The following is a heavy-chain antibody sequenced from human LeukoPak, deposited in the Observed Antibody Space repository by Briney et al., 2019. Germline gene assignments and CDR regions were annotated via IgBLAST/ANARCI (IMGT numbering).Heavy chain of an antibody. Sequence: PGGSLRLSCAASGFTFSDYWMSWVRQAPGKGLEWVANIKKDGSEKYYVDSVRGRFTISRDNAKNSLYLQMNSLRVEDTAVYYCARGATFGEVIVSRISFENWGQGTQVTVSS. CDR1: GFTFSDYW. CDR2: IKKDGSEK. CDR3: ARGATFGEVIVSRISFEN. J-gene: IGHJ4*02. D-gene: IGHD3-16*02. V-gene: IGHV3-7*01.